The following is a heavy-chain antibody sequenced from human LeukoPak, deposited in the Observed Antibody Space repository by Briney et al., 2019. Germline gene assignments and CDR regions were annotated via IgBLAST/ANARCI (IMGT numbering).Heavy chain of an antibody. J-gene: IGHJ3*02. Sequence: PGGSLRLSCTASGFTFGDYAMSWFRQAPGKGLEWVGFIRSKAYGGTTEYAASVKGRFTISRDDSKSIAYLQMNSLKTVDTAVYYCTRYCSGGSCYGAFDIWGQGTMVTVSS. V-gene: IGHV3-49*03. CDR1: GFTFGDYA. CDR2: IRSKAYGGTT. D-gene: IGHD2-15*01. CDR3: TRYCSGGSCYGAFDI.